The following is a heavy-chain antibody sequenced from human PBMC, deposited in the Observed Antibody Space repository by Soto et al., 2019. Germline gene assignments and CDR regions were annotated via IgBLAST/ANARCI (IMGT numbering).Heavy chain of an antibody. CDR3: AKGPNYAFWSGPDY. V-gene: IGHV3-23*01. J-gene: IGHJ4*02. D-gene: IGHD3-3*01. Sequence: LRLSCAASGFTFSSYAMSWVRQAPGKGLEWVSAISGSGGSTYYADSVKGRFTISRDNSKNTLYLQMNSLRAEDTAVYYCAKGPNYAFWSGPDYWGQGTLVTVSS. CDR1: GFTFSSYA. CDR2: ISGSGGST.